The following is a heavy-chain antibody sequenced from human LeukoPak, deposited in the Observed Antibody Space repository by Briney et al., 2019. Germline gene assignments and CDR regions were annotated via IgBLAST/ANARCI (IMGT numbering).Heavy chain of an antibody. CDR3: ARLAVARPFDL. J-gene: IGHJ3*01. V-gene: IGHV3-21*01. CDR1: GFTFSSSS. CDR2: ISSSSSYI. Sequence: GGSLRLSCAASGFTFSSSSMSWVRQAPGKGLEWVSSISSSSSYIYYADSVKGRFTISRDNAKNSLYLQMNSLRAGDTAVYYCARLAVARPFDLWGQGTMVAVSS.